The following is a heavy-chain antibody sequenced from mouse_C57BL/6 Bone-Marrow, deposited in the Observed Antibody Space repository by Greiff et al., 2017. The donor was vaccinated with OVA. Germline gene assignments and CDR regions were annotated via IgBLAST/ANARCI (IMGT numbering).Heavy chain of an antibody. Sequence: VKLQESGPGLVQPSQSLSITCTVSGFSLTSYGVHWVRQSPGKGLEWLGVIWSGGSTDYNAAFISRLSISKDNSKSQVFFKMNSLQADDTAIYYCARNMGPNLAWFAYWGQGTLVTVSA. J-gene: IGHJ3*01. CDR2: IWSGGST. CDR1: GFSLTSYG. CDR3: ARNMGPNLAWFAY. V-gene: IGHV2-2*01. D-gene: IGHD1-1*02.